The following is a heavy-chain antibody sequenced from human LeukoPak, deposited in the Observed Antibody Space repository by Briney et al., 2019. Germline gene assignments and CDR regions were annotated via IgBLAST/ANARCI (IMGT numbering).Heavy chain of an antibody. D-gene: IGHD2-15*01. CDR1: GFTVSSNY. Sequence: PGGSLRLSCAASGFTVSSNYMSWVRQAPGKGLEWVSVIYSGGSTYYADSVRGRFTISRDNGKNSLYLQMNSLRAEDTAVYYCARVRYCSGGSCYGNWYDPWGQGTLVTVSS. CDR2: IYSGGST. V-gene: IGHV3-53*01. CDR3: ARVRYCSGGSCYGNWYDP. J-gene: IGHJ5*02.